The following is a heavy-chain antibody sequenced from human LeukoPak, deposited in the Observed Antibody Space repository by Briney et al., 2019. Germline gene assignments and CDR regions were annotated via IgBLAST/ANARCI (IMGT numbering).Heavy chain of an antibody. V-gene: IGHV3-13*01. CDR2: IGTAGDT. CDR1: GFTFTSYD. CDR3: ARKKYGSGSLDY. D-gene: IGHD3-10*01. Sequence: GGSLRLSCAASGFTFTSYDMHWVRQATGKGLEWVSGIGTAGDTYYPGSVKGRFTISRENARNSLYLQMNSLRDGDTAVYYCARKKYGSGSLDYWGQGTLVNVSS. J-gene: IGHJ4*02.